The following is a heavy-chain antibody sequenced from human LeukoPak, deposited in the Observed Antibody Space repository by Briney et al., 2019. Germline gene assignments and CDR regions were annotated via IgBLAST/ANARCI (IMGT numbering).Heavy chain of an antibody. Sequence: PGGSLRLSCAASGFTFSSYGMHWVRQAPGKGLEWVAVISYDGSNKYYADSVKGRFTISRDNSKNTLYLQMNSLRAEDTAVYYCAKNGATSPHFYFDYWGQGTLVTVSS. V-gene: IGHV3-30*18. D-gene: IGHD1-26*01. CDR2: ISYDGSNK. CDR1: GFTFSSYG. CDR3: AKNGATSPHFYFDY. J-gene: IGHJ4*02.